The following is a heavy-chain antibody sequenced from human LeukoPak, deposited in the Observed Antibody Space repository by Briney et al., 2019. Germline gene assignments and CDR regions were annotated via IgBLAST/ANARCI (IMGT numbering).Heavy chain of an antibody. J-gene: IGHJ4*02. CDR2: MNPNSGNT. D-gene: IGHD3-10*01. CDR1: GYTFTSYD. V-gene: IGHV1-8*01. Sequence: ASVKVSCKASGYTFTSYDINWVRQATGQGLEWMGWMNPNSGNTGYAQKFQGRVTMTRNTSISTAYMELSSLRSEDAAVYYCARGFSRMVRGVIGYWGQGTLVTVSS. CDR3: ARGFSRMVRGVIGY.